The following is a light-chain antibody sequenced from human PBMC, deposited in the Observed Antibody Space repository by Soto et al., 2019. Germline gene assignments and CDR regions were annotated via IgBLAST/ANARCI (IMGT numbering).Light chain of an antibody. CDR3: QQYSSFSRT. V-gene: IGKV1-5*01. J-gene: IGKJ1*01. CDR1: QSISTW. CDR2: GAS. Sequence: DIQMTQSPSTLSASVGDRVTITCRASQSISTWLAWYQQKPGKAPKLLIHGASSLESGVPSRFSGSGSGTEFTLTISNLQPDDFATYYCQQYSSFSRTFGQRTKVDIK.